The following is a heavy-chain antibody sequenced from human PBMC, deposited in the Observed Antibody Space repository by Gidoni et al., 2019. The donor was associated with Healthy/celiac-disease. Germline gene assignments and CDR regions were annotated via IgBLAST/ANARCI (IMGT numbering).Heavy chain of an antibody. CDR3: ARDNYYDSSALHDAFDI. CDR1: GFTFSTYW. D-gene: IGHD3-22*01. Sequence: EVQLVESGGGLVQPGGSLRLSCAASGFTFSTYWMSWVRQAPGKGLEWVANIKQDGNEKYYVDSVKGRFTISRDNAKNSLYLQMNSLRAEDTALYYCARDNYYDSSALHDAFDIWGQGTTVTVSS. V-gene: IGHV3-7*01. J-gene: IGHJ3*02. CDR2: IKQDGNEK.